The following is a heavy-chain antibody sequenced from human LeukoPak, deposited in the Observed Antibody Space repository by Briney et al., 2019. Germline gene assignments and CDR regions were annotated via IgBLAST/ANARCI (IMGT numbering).Heavy chain of an antibody. CDR3: ARDRDRAEFYFDY. CDR1: GFTFSDYG. D-gene: IGHD1-14*01. J-gene: IGHJ4*02. Sequence: GGSLRLSCTVSGFTFSDYGMHWVRQAPGKGLEWVAIIWYDGYNKYYADSVRGRFTISRDNSKNTLYLQMNNLRAEDTAVYYCARDRDRAEFYFDYWGQGTLVTVSS. V-gene: IGHV3-33*01. CDR2: IWYDGYNK.